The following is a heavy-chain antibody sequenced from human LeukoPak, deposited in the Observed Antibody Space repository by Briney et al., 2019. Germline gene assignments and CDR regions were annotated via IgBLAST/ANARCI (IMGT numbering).Heavy chain of an antibody. J-gene: IGHJ5*02. CDR2: VSDSGGDT. D-gene: IGHD5-18*01. Sequence: GGSLRLSCAASGFTFSTYAMHWVRQAPGKGLEWVSAVSDSGGDTYYADSVTGRFTISRDNSKNTLYVLLNSLRAEDTAVYYCATTLNTGFFQSWGRGTLVTVSS. CDR3: ATTLNTGFFQS. V-gene: IGHV3-23*01. CDR1: GFTFSTYA.